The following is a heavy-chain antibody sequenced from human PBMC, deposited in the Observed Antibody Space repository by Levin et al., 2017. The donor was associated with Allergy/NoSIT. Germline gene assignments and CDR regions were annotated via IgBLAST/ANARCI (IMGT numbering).Heavy chain of an antibody. J-gene: IGHJ3*02. CDR1: GFTFGDYA. CDR3: TRNTRQLGNAFDI. V-gene: IGHV3-49*03. Sequence: GGSLRLSCTASGFTFGDYAMSWFRQAPGKGLEWVGFIRSKAYGGTTEYAASVKGRFTISRDDSKSIAYLQMNSLKTEDTAVYYCTRNTRQLGNAFDIWGQGTMVTVSS. CDR2: IRSKAYGGTT. D-gene: IGHD3-16*01.